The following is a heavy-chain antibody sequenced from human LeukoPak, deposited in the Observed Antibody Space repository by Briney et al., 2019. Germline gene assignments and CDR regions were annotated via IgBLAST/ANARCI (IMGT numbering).Heavy chain of an antibody. V-gene: IGHV3-7*01. CDR2: IDQDGREK. Sequence: GGSLRLSCAASGFPFTIYWMSWVRQAPGKGLEWVANIDQDGREKYFVDSVRGRFSIFRDSDKNTLYLQMNSLRVEDTAIYYCARGRYLDWLPYFFDYWGQGTLVTVSS. J-gene: IGHJ4*02. CDR3: ARGRYLDWLPYFFDY. D-gene: IGHD3-9*01. CDR1: GFPFTIYW.